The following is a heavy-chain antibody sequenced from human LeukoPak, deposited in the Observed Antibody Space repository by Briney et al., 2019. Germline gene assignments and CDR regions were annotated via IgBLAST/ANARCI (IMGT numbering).Heavy chain of an antibody. CDR2: INPSGGST. D-gene: IGHD2-15*01. J-gene: IGHJ4*02. CDR1: GGTFSSYA. CDR3: ASISAGYCSGGSCYQHDY. V-gene: IGHV1-46*01. Sequence: ASVKVSCKASGGTFSSYAISWVRQAPGQGLEWMGIINPSGGSTSYAQKFQGRVTMTRDTSISTAYMELSRLRSDDTAVYYCASISAGYCSGGSCYQHDYWGQGTLVTVSS.